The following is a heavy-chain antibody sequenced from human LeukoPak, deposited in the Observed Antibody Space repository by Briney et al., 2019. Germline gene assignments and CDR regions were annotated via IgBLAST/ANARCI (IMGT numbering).Heavy chain of an antibody. CDR3: ARAGGYCSSTSCYRGDWFDP. Sequence: GASVKVSCKASGYTSTSYGISWVRQAPGQGLEWMGWISAYNGNTNYAQKLQGRVTMTTDTSTSTAYMELRSLRSDDTAVYYCARAGGYCSSTSCYRGDWFDPWGQGTLVTVSS. D-gene: IGHD2-2*02. V-gene: IGHV1-18*01. J-gene: IGHJ5*02. CDR1: GYTSTSYG. CDR2: ISAYNGNT.